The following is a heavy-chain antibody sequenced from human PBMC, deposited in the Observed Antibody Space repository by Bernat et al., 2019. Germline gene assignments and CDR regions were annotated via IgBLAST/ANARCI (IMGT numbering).Heavy chain of an antibody. V-gene: IGHV3-30*03. CDR1: GFTFSSYG. D-gene: IGHD3-9*01. CDR2: ISYDGSNK. J-gene: IGHJ5*02. Sequence: QVQLVESGGGVVQPGRSLRLSCAASGFTFSSYGMHWVRQAPGKGLEWVAVISYDGSNKYYADSVKGRFTTSRGNSKNTLYLQMNSQRTEDTAVYYCATVSESYDIVTGYRDNWFDPWGQGTLVTVSS. CDR3: ATVSESYDIVTGYRDNWFDP.